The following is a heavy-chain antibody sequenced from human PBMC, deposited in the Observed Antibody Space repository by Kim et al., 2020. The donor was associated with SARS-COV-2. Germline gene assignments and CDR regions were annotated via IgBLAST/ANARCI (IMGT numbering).Heavy chain of an antibody. Sequence: SETLSLTCTVSGGSISSSSYYWGWIRQPPGKGLEWIGSIYYSGSTYYNPSLKSRVTISVDTSKNQFSLKLSSVTAADTAVYYCARPLRVTMVRGVTPPDYYGMDVWGQGTTVTVSS. J-gene: IGHJ6*02. CDR1: GGSISSSSYY. D-gene: IGHD3-10*01. V-gene: IGHV4-39*01. CDR3: ARPLRVTMVRGVTPPDYYGMDV. CDR2: IYYSGST.